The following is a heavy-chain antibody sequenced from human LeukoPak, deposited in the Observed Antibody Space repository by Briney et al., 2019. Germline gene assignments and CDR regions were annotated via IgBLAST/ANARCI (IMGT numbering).Heavy chain of an antibody. CDR2: IYSGGTT. V-gene: IGHV3-53*01. Sequence: GGSLRLSCAASGFIVSNNYMSWVRQAPGKGLEWVSVIYSGGTTRYADSVKGRFTSSRDSSKNTLYLQMNSLRAEDTAVYYCASAYVGSYFVYWGQGTLVTVSS. J-gene: IGHJ4*02. D-gene: IGHD3-10*02. CDR3: ASAYVGSYFVY. CDR1: GFIVSNNY.